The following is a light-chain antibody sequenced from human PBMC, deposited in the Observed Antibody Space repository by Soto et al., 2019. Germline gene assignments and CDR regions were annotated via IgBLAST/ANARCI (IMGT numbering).Light chain of an antibody. Sequence: QSALTQPASVSGSPGQSITISCTGTSSDVGGLNYVSWYQHHPGKAPNLMISEVTNRPSGVSDRFSGSKSGNTASLTISGLQAEDEADYYCSSYTSTNTWVFGGGTKLTVL. CDR3: SSYTSTNTWV. J-gene: IGLJ3*02. CDR2: EVT. V-gene: IGLV2-14*01. CDR1: SSDVGGLNY.